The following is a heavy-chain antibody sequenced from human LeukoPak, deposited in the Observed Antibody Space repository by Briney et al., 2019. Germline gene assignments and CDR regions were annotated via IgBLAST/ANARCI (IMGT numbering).Heavy chain of an antibody. V-gene: IGHV4-59*08. J-gene: IGHJ4*02. CDR3: ARHVAAVAGTDY. Sequence: ASETLSLTCTVSGGSISSYYWSWIRQSPGKGLEWIGYIYYSGSTNYNPSLKSRVTISVDTSKNQFSLKLSSVTAADTAVYYCARHVAAVAGTDYWVQGTLVTVSS. CDR1: GGSISSYY. CDR2: IYYSGST. D-gene: IGHD6-19*01.